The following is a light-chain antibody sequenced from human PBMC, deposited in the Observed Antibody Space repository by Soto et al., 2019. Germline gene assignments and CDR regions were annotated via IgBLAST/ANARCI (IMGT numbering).Light chain of an antibody. CDR1: SSDGGGYNY. CDR3: SSYTRSSTLGVV. Sequence: QSALTQPASVSGSPGQSITISCTGTSSDGGGYNYVSWYQQHPGKAPKLMIYEVSNRPSGVSNRFSGSKSVNTASLTISGLQAEDEGDYYCSSYTRSSTLGVVFGGGTKVTVL. CDR2: EVS. J-gene: IGLJ2*01. V-gene: IGLV2-14*01.